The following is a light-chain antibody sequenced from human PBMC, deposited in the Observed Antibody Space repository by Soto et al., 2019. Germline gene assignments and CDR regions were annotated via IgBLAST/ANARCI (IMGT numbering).Light chain of an antibody. CDR2: GAS. J-gene: IGKJ5*01. Sequence: SELSRCAGTLSLSPGEGASLSCRASQAISGDDVAWYQHRPGHAARLLMYGASRRATGIPDRFSGSESGTDFTLNISRLEPEDFAVYYCQQYGTSTPITYVQGTRLGIK. CDR3: QQYGTSTPIT. V-gene: IGKV3-20*01. CDR1: QAISGDD.